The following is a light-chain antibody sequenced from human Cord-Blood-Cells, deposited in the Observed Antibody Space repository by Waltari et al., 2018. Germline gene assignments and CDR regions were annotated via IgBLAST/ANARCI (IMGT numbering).Light chain of an antibody. V-gene: IGLV2-11*01. CDR2: DVS. J-gene: IGLJ1*01. CDR1: SSDVGGYNY. CDR3: CSYAGSYTFFYV. Sequence: QSVLTQPRSVSGSPGQSVTISCTGTSSDVGGYNYVSWYQQHPGKAPKLMIYDVSKRPSGGPVRFSGSKSGNTASLTISGLQAEDDADYYCCSYAGSYTFFYVFGTGTKVTVL.